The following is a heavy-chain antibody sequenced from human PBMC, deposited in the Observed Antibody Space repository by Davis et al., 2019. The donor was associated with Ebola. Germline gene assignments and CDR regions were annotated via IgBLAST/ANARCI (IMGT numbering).Heavy chain of an antibody. V-gene: IGHV3-30*18. J-gene: IGHJ4*02. CDR1: GFTFSTYG. D-gene: IGHD6-6*01. Sequence: PGGSLRLSCAASGFTFSTYGMHWVRQAPGKGLEWVAFISFDGSDKYYADSLKGRFTISRDNSKNTLYLQMNSLRPADTAVYYCAKDPHHLVGFYFDYWGQGTLVTVSS. CDR3: AKDPHHLVGFYFDY. CDR2: ISFDGSDK.